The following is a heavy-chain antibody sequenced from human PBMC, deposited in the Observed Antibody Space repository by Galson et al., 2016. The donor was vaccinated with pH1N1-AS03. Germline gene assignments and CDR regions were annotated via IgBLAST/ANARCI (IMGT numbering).Heavy chain of an antibody. CDR2: INSDGSII. CDR3: ARSTDRWELDY. Sequence: SLRLSCAASGFTFSGFWMHWVRQDAGRGLVWVSRINSDGSIITYADSVKGRSTISRDNAKNTLYLQMNSLRGDDTAVYYCARSTDRWELDYWGHGTLVTVSS. CDR1: GFTFSGFW. V-gene: IGHV3-74*03. J-gene: IGHJ4*01. D-gene: IGHD1-26*01.